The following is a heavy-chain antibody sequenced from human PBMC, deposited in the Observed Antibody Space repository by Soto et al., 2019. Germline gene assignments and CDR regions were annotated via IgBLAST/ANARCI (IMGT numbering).Heavy chain of an antibody. CDR1: GYTFSGYY. D-gene: IGHD1-26*01. J-gene: IGHJ4*02. CDR2: INPNNGAT. Sequence: QVQVVQSGAEVKKPGASVKVSCKASGYTFSGYYMCWVRQVPGQGLEWMGWINPNNGATKYAQKFQGRVTMTRDTSISTAYMELSRLTSDDTAVYYCARNRGFGGATLLYWGQGTLVTVSS. CDR3: ARNRGFGGATLLY. V-gene: IGHV1-2*02.